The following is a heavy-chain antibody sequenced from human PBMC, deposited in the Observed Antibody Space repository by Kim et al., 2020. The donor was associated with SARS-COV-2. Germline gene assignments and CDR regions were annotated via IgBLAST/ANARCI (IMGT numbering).Heavy chain of an antibody. Sequence: SDGSNKTYADSVKARLTISRDNSKNMLFLQMNSLRAEDTAVYYCANFESWGQGALVTVSS. CDR3: ANFES. CDR2: SDGSNK. J-gene: IGHJ4*02. V-gene: IGHV3-30*02.